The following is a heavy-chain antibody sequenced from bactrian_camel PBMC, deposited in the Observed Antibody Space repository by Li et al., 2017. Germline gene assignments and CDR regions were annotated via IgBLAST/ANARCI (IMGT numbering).Heavy chain of an antibody. CDR3: AASRKNLVFGIRERDYDY. CDR2: LDKDGST. D-gene: IGHD1*01. CDR1: GSTKSRNC. V-gene: IGHV3S53*01. J-gene: IGHJ4*01. Sequence: HVQLVESGGGSVQTGGSLRLSCSATGSTKSRNCMGWFRQAPGKEREGVAALDKDGSTSYADSVTGRFTISKDNAENTLYLQMDSLKPEDTAMYYCAASRKNLVFGIRERDYDYWGQGTQVTVS.